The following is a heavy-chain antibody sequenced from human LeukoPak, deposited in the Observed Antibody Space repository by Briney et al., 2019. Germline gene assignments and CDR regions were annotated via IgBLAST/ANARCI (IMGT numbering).Heavy chain of an antibody. CDR3: AKERGCSTTTCYFGFDY. CDR1: GFTFDDYA. V-gene: IGHV3-9*01. CDR2: ISWNSVSI. Sequence: GRSLRLSCAASGFTFDDYAMHWVRQAPGKGLEWVSGISWNSVSIGYADSVKGRFTISRDNAKNSLYLQMNSLRTEDTALYYCAKERGCSTTTCYFGFDYWGQGILVTVSS. D-gene: IGHD2-2*01. J-gene: IGHJ4*02.